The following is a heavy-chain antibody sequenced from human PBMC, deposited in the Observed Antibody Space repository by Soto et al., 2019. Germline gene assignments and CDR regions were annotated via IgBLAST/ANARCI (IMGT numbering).Heavy chain of an antibody. Sequence: PSETLSLTCAVSGDSISSGSWWSWVRQPPGEGLEWIGEIYHTGSTNYNPSLKSRVNISVDKSNNYLSLRLSSVTAADTAVYYCARESRGDGFDYWGQGTLVTVSS. CDR1: GDSISSGSW. CDR3: ARESRGDGFDY. D-gene: IGHD2-21*02. CDR2: IYHTGST. V-gene: IGHV4-4*02. J-gene: IGHJ4*02.